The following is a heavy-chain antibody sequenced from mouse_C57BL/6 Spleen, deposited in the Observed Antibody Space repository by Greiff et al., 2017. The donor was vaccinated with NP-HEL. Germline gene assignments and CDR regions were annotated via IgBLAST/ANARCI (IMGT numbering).Heavy chain of an antibody. J-gene: IGHJ2*01. D-gene: IGHD2-3*01. CDR1: GYSITSGYY. Sequence: ESGPGLVKPSQSLSLTCSVTGYSITSGYYWNWIRQFPGNKLEWMGYISYDGSNNYNPSLKNRISITRDTSKNQFFLKLNSVTTEDTATYYCARRGYDPDYWGQGTTLTVSS. CDR3: ARRGYDPDY. V-gene: IGHV3-6*01. CDR2: ISYDGSN.